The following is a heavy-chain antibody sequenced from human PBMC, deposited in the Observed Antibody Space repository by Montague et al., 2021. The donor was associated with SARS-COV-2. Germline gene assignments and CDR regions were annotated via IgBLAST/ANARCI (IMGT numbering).Heavy chain of an antibody. J-gene: IGHJ4*02. D-gene: IGHD3-10*01. CDR2: TYYRSKWYN. Sequence: CAISGDSVSSNSAAWNWIRQSPSRGLEWLGRTYYRSKWYNDYAVSVKSRITINPDTSKNQFSLQLNSVTPEDTAVYYCARGLWFGELLSLYYYYGFDYWGQGTLVTVSS. CDR1: GDSVSSNSAA. V-gene: IGHV6-1*01. CDR3: ARGLWFGELLSLYYYYGFDY.